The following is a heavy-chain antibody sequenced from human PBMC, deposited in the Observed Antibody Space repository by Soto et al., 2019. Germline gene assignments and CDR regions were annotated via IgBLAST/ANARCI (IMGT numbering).Heavy chain of an antibody. V-gene: IGHV4-30-2*01. CDR3: ARSLYYDSSGYYSTHFDY. CDR2: IYHSGST. CDR1: GGSISSGGYS. J-gene: IGHJ4*02. D-gene: IGHD3-22*01. Sequence: PSETLSLTCAVSGGSISSGGYSWSWIRQPPGKGLEWIGYIYHSGSTYYNPSLKSRVTISVDRSKNQFSLKLSSVTAADTAVYYCARSLYYDSSGYYSTHFDYWGQGTLVTVSS.